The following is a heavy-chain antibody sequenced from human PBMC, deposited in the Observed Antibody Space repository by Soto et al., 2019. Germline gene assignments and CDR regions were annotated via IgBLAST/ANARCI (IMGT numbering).Heavy chain of an antibody. CDR2: IVVGSGNT. J-gene: IGHJ3*02. Sequence: ASVKVSCKASGFTFTSSAMQWVRQARGQRLEWIGWIVVGSGNTNYAQKFQERVTITRDMSTSTAYMELSSLRSEDTAVYYCAAGPSAHDAFDIWGQGTMVTVSS. D-gene: IGHD3-10*01. CDR3: AAGPSAHDAFDI. CDR1: GFTFTSSA. V-gene: IGHV1-58*02.